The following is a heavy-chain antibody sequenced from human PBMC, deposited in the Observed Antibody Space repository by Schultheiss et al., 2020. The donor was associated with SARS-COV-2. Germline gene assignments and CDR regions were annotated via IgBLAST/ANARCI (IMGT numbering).Heavy chain of an antibody. Sequence: SETLSLTCTVSGGSISSYYWSWIRQPPGKGLEWIGYIYYSGSTNYNPSLKSRVTISVDTSKNQFSLKLSSVTAADTAVYYCARGLKDFWSGWAWFDPWGQGTLVTVSS. D-gene: IGHD3-3*01. CDR1: GGSISSYY. J-gene: IGHJ5*02. V-gene: IGHV4-59*12. CDR3: ARGLKDFWSGWAWFDP. CDR2: IYYSGST.